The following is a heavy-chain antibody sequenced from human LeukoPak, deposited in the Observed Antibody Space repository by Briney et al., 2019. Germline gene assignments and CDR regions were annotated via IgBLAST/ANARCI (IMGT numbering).Heavy chain of an antibody. Sequence: SETLSLTCTVSGGSISSYYWSWIRQPPGKGLEWIGYIYYSGSTNYNPSLKSRVTISVDTSKNQFSLKLSSVTAADTAVYYCARRRYCSGGSCLAFDYWGQGTLVTVSS. V-gene: IGHV4-59*12. J-gene: IGHJ4*02. D-gene: IGHD2-15*01. CDR1: GGSISSYY. CDR2: IYYSGST. CDR3: ARRRYCSGGSCLAFDY.